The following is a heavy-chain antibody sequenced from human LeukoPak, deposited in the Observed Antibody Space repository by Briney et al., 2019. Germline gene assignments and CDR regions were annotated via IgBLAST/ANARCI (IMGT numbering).Heavy chain of an antibody. CDR1: GGSISSGGYY. CDR3: ARSNDYGDYY. Sequence: NSSETLSLTCTVSGGSISSGGYYWSWIRQHPGKGLEWIGYIYYSGSTYYNPSLKSRVTISVDTSKNQFSLKLSSVTAADTAVYYCARSNDYGDYYWGQGTLVTVSS. V-gene: IGHV4-31*03. CDR2: IYYSGST. D-gene: IGHD4-17*01. J-gene: IGHJ4*02.